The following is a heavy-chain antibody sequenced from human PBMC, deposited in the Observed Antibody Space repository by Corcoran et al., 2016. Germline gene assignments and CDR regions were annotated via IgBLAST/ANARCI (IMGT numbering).Heavy chain of an antibody. CDR3: ARAGFRFSASARYDYVWGSYRHPLDY. Sequence: QVQLVQSGAEVKKPGASVKVSCKASGYTFTSYGISWVRQAPGQGLEWMGWISAYNGNTNYAQKLQGRVTMTTDTSTSTAYMELRSLRSDDTAVNYCARAGFRFSASARYDYVWGSYRHPLDYWGQGTLVTVSS. J-gene: IGHJ4*02. D-gene: IGHD3-16*02. CDR1: GYTFTSYG. CDR2: ISAYNGNT. V-gene: IGHV1-18*01.